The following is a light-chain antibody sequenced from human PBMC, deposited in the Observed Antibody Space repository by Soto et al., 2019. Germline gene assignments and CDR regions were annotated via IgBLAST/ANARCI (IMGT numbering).Light chain of an antibody. J-gene: IGKJ4*01. CDR1: QSVGRNY. Sequence: IVLTQSAGTLSLYPGERATLSCRASQSVGRNYLAWYQQKPGQAPRLLIYGASSRATGIPDTFSGSGSGTDFTLTISRLEPEDFAVYYCQQYASSPLTFGGGTKVEIK. CDR2: GAS. CDR3: QQYASSPLT. V-gene: IGKV3-20*01.